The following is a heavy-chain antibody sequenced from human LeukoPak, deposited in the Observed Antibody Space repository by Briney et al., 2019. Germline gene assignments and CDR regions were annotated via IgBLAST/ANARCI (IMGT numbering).Heavy chain of an antibody. CDR3: ARGAHYAWNS. CDR2: MYYSGST. CDR1: GYSISSGYF. Sequence: SETLSLTCTVSGYSISSGYFWGWIRQPPGKGLEWIGSMYYSGSTYYNPSLKSRVTISVDTSKNHFSLTLTSVTAADTAVYFCARGAHYAWNSWGQGTLVTVSS. V-gene: IGHV4-38-2*02. D-gene: IGHD3-16*01. J-gene: IGHJ4*02.